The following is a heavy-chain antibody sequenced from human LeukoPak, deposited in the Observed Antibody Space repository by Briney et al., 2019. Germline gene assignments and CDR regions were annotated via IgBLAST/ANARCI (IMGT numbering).Heavy chain of an antibody. CDR2: TSVSGGSP. D-gene: IGHD1-1*01. CDR1: GFTFSSYA. CDR3: ARYTVLYYFDY. Sequence: GGSLRLSCAASGFTFSSYAMMWVRQAPGKGLDWVSTTSVSGGSPNYADSVKGRFTISRDNSKNTLYLQMSSLRAEDTAVYYCARYTVLYYFDYWGQGTLVTVSS. V-gene: IGHV3-23*01. J-gene: IGHJ4*02.